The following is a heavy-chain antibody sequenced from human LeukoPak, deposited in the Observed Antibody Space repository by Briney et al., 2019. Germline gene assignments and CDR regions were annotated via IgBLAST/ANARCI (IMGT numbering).Heavy chain of an antibody. CDR3: ARYCSSTSCYTVDYYYGMDV. J-gene: IGHJ6*02. V-gene: IGHV4-30-2*01. CDR2: IYHSGST. Sequence: SETLSLTCAVSGSSISSGGYSWSWIRQPPGKGLEWIGYIYHSGSTYYNPSLKSRVTISVDRSKNQFSLKLSSVTAADTAVYYCARYCSSTSCYTVDYYYGMDVWGQGTTVTVSS. D-gene: IGHD2-2*02. CDR1: GSSISSGGYS.